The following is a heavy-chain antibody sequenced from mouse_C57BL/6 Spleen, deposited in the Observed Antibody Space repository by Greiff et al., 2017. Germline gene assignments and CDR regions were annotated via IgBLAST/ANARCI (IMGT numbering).Heavy chain of an antibody. CDR3: ARAESNDGAWFAY. CDR1: GYTFTDYY. J-gene: IGHJ3*01. CDR2: INPKNGST. V-gene: IGHV1-26*01. Sequence: EVQLQQSGPELVKPGASVKISCKASGYTFTDYYMNWVKQSPGKSLEWIGDINPKNGSTSYNQKFKGKATLTVDKSSSTAYMELRSLTYEYSAVYYGARAESNDGAWFAYWGQGTLVTVSA. D-gene: IGHD2-12*01.